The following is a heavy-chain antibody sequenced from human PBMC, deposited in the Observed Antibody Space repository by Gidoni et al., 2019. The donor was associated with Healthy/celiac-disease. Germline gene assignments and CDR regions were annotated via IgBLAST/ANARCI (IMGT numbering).Heavy chain of an antibody. J-gene: IGHJ4*02. CDR2: IRSKAYGGTT. Sequence: EVQLVESGGGLVQPGRSLRLSCTASGFTFGDYAMSWFRQAPGKGLEWVGFIRSKAYGGTTEYAASVKGRFTISRDDSKSIAYLQMNSLKTEDTAVYYCTRGAALVVVSYFDYWGQGTLVTVSS. V-gene: IGHV3-49*03. CDR3: TRGAALVVVSYFDY. D-gene: IGHD3-22*01. CDR1: GFTFGDYA.